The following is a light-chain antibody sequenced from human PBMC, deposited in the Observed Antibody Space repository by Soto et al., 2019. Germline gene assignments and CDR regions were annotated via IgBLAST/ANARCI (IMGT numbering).Light chain of an antibody. CDR3: SSYTSSSTLLYV. CDR1: SSDVGSYNY. CDR2: DAS. V-gene: IGLV2-14*01. J-gene: IGLJ1*01. Sequence: QSALTQPASVSGSPGQSITISCTGTSSDVGSYNYVSWYQQHPGKAPKLMIYDASNRPSGVSNRFSGSKSGNTASLTISGLQAEDEADYSCSSYTSSSTLLYVFGTGTKLTVL.